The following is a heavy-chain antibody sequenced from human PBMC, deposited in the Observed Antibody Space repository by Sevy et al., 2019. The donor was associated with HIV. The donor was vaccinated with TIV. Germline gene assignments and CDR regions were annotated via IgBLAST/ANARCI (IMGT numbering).Heavy chain of an antibody. CDR1: GFTFSSYE. CDR2: ISSSGSTI. J-gene: IGHJ4*02. D-gene: IGHD3-10*01. V-gene: IGHV3-48*03. Sequence: GGSLRLSCAASGFTFSSYEMNWVRQAPGKGLEWVSYISSSGSTIYYADSVKGRFTISRDNAKNSLYLQMNSLRAEDTAVYYCARDREVLLWFGELRWGQGTLVTVSS. CDR3: ARDREVLLWFGELR.